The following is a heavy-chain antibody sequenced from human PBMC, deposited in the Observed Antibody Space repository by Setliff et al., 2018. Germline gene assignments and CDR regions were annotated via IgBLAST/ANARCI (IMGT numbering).Heavy chain of an antibody. CDR2: INAGNGNT. CDR3: ARRATYYNFWSGYYDY. CDR1: GYTFTSYA. D-gene: IGHD3-3*01. Sequence: ASVKVSCKASGYTFTSYAMHWVRQAPGQRLEWMGWINAGNGNTKYSQKFQGRVTITRDTSASTAYMELSSLRSEDTAVYYCARRATYYNFWSGYYDYWGQGTRVTVSS. V-gene: IGHV1-3*01. J-gene: IGHJ4*02.